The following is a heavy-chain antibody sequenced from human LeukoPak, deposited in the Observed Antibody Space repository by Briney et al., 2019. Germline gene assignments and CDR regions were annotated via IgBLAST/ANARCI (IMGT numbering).Heavy chain of an antibody. CDR2: MNPNSGNI. CDR3: ARGFFASFGAQLEPFDY. J-gene: IGHJ4*02. CDR1: GYTFNSYD. Sequence: ASVKVSCKASGYTFNSYDINWVRQATGQGLEWMGWMNPNSGNIGYAQKFQGRVTMTRNTSISTAYMELSSLRFEDTAMYYCARGFFASFGAQLEPFDYWGQGTLVTVSS. D-gene: IGHD1-1*01. V-gene: IGHV1-8*01.